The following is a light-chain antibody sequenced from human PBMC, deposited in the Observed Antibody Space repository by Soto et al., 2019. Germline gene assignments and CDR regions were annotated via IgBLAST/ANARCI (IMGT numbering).Light chain of an antibody. CDR2: DAS. CDR3: QQYGSSGT. V-gene: IGKV3-20*01. CDR1: QSVSSSY. J-gene: IGKJ1*01. Sequence: EIVLTQSPGTLSLSPGERATLSCRASQSVSSSYLAWYQQKPGQAPRLLIHDASNRATGIPDRFSGSGSGTDFTLTISRLEPEDFAVYYCQQYGSSGTFGQGTKVDIK.